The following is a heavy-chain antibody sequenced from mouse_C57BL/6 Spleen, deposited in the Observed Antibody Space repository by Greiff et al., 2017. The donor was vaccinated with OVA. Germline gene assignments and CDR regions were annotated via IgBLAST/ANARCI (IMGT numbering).Heavy chain of an antibody. CDR2: IDPSDSYA. CDR3: ARSYGYSYYFDY. D-gene: IGHD2-2*01. V-gene: IGHV1-50*01. J-gene: IGHJ2*01. CDR1: GYTFTSYW. Sequence: QVQLQQPGAELVKPGASVKLSCKASGYTFTSYWMQWVKQRPGQGLEWIGEIDPSDSYANYNQKLKGKDTLTVDTSASTAYMQLSSLTSEDAAVYYCARSYGYSYYFDYWGQGTTRTVSS.